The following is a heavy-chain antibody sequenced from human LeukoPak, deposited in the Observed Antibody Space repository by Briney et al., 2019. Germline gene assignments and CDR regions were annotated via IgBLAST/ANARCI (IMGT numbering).Heavy chain of an antibody. D-gene: IGHD1-26*01. CDR2: ISGSGGST. V-gene: IGHV3-23*01. CDR1: GFTFSSYA. J-gene: IGHJ4*02. Sequence: GGSLRLSCAASGFTFSSYAMSWVRQAPGKGLEWVSAISGSGGSTYYADSVKGRFTISRDNSKNTLYLQMNSLRAEDTAVYYCATSIYYYSGSYCPFDYWGQGTLVTVSP. CDR3: ATSIYYYSGSYCPFDY.